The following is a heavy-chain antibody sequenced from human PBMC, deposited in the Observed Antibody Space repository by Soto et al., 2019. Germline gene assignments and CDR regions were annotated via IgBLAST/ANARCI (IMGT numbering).Heavy chain of an antibody. D-gene: IGHD2-2*01. Sequence: QITLKESGPTLVKPTQTLTLTCTFSGFSLTTSGVGVGWIRQPPGKALEWLALIYWDDDKRYSPSLKSRLTITRDAAKNQVVLTMTNMDHVDTAKYSCLYRAYPPRGGYYFDYWGQGTLFTLSS. CDR1: GFSLTTSGVG. J-gene: IGHJ4*02. V-gene: IGHV2-5*02. CDR3: LYRAYPPRGGYYFDY. CDR2: IYWDDDK.